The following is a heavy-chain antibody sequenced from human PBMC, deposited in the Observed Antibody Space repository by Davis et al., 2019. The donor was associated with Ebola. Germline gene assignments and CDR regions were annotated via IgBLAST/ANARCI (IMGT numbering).Heavy chain of an antibody. D-gene: IGHD3-3*01. J-gene: IGHJ6*04. Sequence: GESLKISCAASGFSFSSYSMNWVRQAPGKGLEWVSSISSSSSYIYYADSVKGRFTISRDNAKNSLYLQMNSLRVEDTAVYYCAGALEDSGPGGWQYYYYYGMDVWGKGTTVTVSS. CDR3: AGALEDSGPGGWQYYYYYGMDV. CDR1: GFSFSSYS. V-gene: IGHV3-21*01. CDR2: ISSSSSYI.